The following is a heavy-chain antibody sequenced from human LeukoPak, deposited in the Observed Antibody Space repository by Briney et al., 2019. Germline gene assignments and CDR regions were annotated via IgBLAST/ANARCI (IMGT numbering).Heavy chain of an antibody. CDR2: INHSGST. CDR1: GGSFSGYY. CDR3: ARGIRGYSGYDYIGYWFFDL. D-gene: IGHD5-12*01. J-gene: IGHJ2*01. Sequence: PSETLSLTCAVYGGSFSGYYWSWIRQPPGKELEWIGEINHSGSTNYNPSLKSRVTISVDTSKNQFSLKLSSVTAADTAVYYCARGIRGYSGYDYIGYWFFDLWDRGTLVTVSS. V-gene: IGHV4-34*01.